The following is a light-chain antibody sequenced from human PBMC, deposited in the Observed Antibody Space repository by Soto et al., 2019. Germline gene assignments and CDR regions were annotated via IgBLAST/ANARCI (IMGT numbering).Light chain of an antibody. V-gene: IGLV1-40*01. Sequence: QSVLTQPPSVSGAPGQRVTISCTGSTSNIGASYDVHWYQQFQGAAPKLLIYRDTHRPSGIPNRFSGSTAGTSASLAIFGPQHWDEADYYCQSYDNRLNGYVCGTGTKLTVL. CDR2: RDT. J-gene: IGLJ1*01. CDR1: TSNIGASYD. CDR3: QSYDNRLNGYV.